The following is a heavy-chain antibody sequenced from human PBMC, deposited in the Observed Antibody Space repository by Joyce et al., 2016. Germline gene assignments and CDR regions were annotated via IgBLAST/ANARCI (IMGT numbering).Heavy chain of an antibody. Sequence: EVQLLESGGGLVQPGGSLSLSCAASGFTFSSYAMTWGRQAPGKGLEGVSGLTGSGGRTSSAASVKGRFTIARDNSKNTLYLQMNSLRAEDTAVYYCAKESPSAGFWGSFDYWGQGTLVTVSS. CDR3: AKESPSAGFWGSFDY. J-gene: IGHJ4*02. CDR1: GFTFSSYA. V-gene: IGHV3-23*01. D-gene: IGHD3-16*01. CDR2: LTGSGGRT.